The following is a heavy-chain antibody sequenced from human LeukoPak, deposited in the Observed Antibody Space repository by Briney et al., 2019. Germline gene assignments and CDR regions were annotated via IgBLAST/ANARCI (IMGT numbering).Heavy chain of an antibody. CDR1: GFAFSSYA. Sequence: TGGSLRLSCAASGFAFSSYAMGWVRQAPGKGLEWVSAISGSGGSTYYADSVKGRFTISRDNSKNTLYLQMNSLRAEDTAVYYCAKEGPGVAVGDPFDYWGQGTLVTVSS. CDR2: ISGSGGST. D-gene: IGHD6-19*01. J-gene: IGHJ4*02. CDR3: AKEGPGVAVGDPFDY. V-gene: IGHV3-23*01.